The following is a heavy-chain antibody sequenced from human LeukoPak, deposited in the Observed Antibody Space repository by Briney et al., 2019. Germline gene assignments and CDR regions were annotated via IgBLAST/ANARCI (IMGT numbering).Heavy chain of an antibody. D-gene: IGHD2/OR15-2a*01. J-gene: IGHJ4*02. CDR3: TTNLSTTAIDY. Sequence: PGGSLRLSCAASGLTFGNAWMSWVRQAPGKGLEWIGQIKSRTDGGTTDYVAPVKGRFTISGDDSKNTLYLQMNSLRTEDTAVYYCTTNLSTTAIDYWGQGTLVTVSS. CDR1: GLTFGNAW. V-gene: IGHV3-15*01. CDR2: IKSRTDGGTT.